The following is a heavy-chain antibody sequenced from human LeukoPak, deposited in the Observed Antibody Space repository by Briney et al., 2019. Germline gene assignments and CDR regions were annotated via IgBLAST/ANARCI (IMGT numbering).Heavy chain of an antibody. V-gene: IGHV3-74*01. CDR1: GFTFISHW. D-gene: IGHD3-10*01. CDR3: ARGHVPGSTRHWDF. CDR2: IRGDENEI. J-gene: IGHJ4*02. Sequence: GGSLRHSCEASGFTFISHWMHWVRQVPGRGLVGVARIRGDENEIDYADSVKGRFTISRDNAKNTLYLQMNSLRVEDTAVYCCARGHVPGSTRHWDFWGQGTLVTVSS.